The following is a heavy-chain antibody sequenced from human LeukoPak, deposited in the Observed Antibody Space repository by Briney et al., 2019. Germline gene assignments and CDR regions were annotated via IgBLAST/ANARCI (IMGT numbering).Heavy chain of an antibody. V-gene: IGHV4-31*03. CDR1: GGSISSGGYY. CDR2: IYYSGST. CDR3: ARGLDCSSTSCYGYYFDY. J-gene: IGHJ4*02. D-gene: IGHD2-2*01. Sequence: SETLSLTCTVSGGSISSGGYYWSWIRQHPGKVLEWIGYIYYSGSTYYNPSLKSRVTISVDTSKNQFSLKLSSVTAADTAVYYCARGLDCSSTSCYGYYFDYWGQGTLVTVSS.